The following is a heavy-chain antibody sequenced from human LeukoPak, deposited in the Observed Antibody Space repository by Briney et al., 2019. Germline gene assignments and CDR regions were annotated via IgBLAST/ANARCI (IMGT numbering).Heavy chain of an antibody. Sequence: ASVKVSCKASGYTFTNYGISWVRQAPGQGLEWMGWISVYHGNTNYAQKFQGRVTMTTDTSTSTAYMELSSLRSDDTAVYYCARKGCTGDCYRFDPWGQGTPVTVSS. CDR1: GYTFTNYG. CDR3: ARKGCTGDCYRFDP. J-gene: IGHJ5*02. CDR2: ISVYHGNT. D-gene: IGHD2-21*02. V-gene: IGHV1-18*01.